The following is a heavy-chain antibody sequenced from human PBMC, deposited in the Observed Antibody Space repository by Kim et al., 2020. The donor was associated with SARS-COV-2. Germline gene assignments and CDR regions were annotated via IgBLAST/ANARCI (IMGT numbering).Heavy chain of an antibody. D-gene: IGHD2-2*01. Sequence: GGSMRLSCAASGFTFSSYAMHWVRQAPGKGLEWVAVISYDGSNKYYADSVKGRFTISRDNSKNTLYLQMNSLRAEDTAVYYCAREEVVPAAPIDYWGQGTLVTVSS. CDR2: ISYDGSNK. CDR3: AREEVVPAAPIDY. V-gene: IGHV3-30*04. J-gene: IGHJ4*02. CDR1: GFTFSSYA.